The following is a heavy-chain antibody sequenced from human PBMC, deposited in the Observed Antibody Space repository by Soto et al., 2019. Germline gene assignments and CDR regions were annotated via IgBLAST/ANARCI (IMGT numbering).Heavy chain of an antibody. D-gene: IGHD2-2*01. CDR2: IYYSGST. CDR3: ARADIVLVPAAMDGNWFDP. V-gene: IGHV4-31*03. CDR1: GGSISSGGYY. Sequence: QVQLQESGPGLVKPSQTLSLTCTVSGGSISSGGYYWSWIRQHPGKGLEWIGYIYYSGSTYYNPSXXGRVSISVDTXXNXFXXKLSSVTAADAAVYYCARADIVLVPAAMDGNWFDPWGQGTLVTVSS. J-gene: IGHJ5*02.